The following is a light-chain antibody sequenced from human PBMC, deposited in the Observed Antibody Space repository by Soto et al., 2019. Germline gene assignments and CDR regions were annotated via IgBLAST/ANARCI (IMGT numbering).Light chain of an antibody. Sequence: DIQMTQSPSSLSASVGDRVTITCRASQGITNDLAWYQQKAGKAPQLLIYAASSLQSGVPSRFSGGGSGTDFTLTISSLQPEDVATYYCQNYNTAPPTFGQGTRLEIK. V-gene: IGKV1-27*01. CDR3: QNYNTAPPT. CDR2: AAS. CDR1: QGITND. J-gene: IGKJ5*01.